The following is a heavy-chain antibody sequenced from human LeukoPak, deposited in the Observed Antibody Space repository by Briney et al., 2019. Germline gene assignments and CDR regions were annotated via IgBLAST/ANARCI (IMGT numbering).Heavy chain of an antibody. V-gene: IGHV3-53*01. D-gene: IGHD1-26*01. J-gene: IGHJ4*02. Sequence: GGSLRLSCAASGFTVSNKYMTWVRQAPGKGLEWVSLIYSDGRTYYADSVKGRFTISRDNAKNSLYLQMNSLRVEDTAVYYCARDKIVGATYFDYWGQGTLVTVSS. CDR1: GFTVSNKY. CDR3: ARDKIVGATYFDY. CDR2: IYSDGRT.